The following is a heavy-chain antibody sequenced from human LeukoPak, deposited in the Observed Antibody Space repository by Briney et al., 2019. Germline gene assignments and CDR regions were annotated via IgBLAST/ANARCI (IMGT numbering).Heavy chain of an antibody. D-gene: IGHD1-26*01. V-gene: IGHV3-21*01. J-gene: IGHJ4*02. CDR3: ARDVTPLYSGSYPGNFDY. CDR2: ISSSSSYI. CDR1: GFTFSSYS. Sequence: NPGGSLRLSCAASGFTFSSYSMNWVRQAPGKGLEWVSSISSSSSYIYYADSVKGRFTISRDNAKNSLYLQMNSLRAEDTAVYYCARDVTPLYSGSYPGNFDYWGQGTLVTVSS.